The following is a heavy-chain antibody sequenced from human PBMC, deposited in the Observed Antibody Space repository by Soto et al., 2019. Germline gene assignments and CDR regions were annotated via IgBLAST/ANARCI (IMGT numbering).Heavy chain of an antibody. CDR1: GFTFSSYA. D-gene: IGHD3-3*01. Sequence: EVQLLESGGGLVQPGGSLRLSCAASGFTFSSYAMSWVRQAPGKGLEWVSAISGSGGSTYYADSVKGRFTISRDNSKNTLYLQMNSLRADDTAVYYCAKEITIFGVVIRPIYYFDYWGQGTLVTVSS. CDR2: ISGSGGST. CDR3: AKEITIFGVVIRPIYYFDY. V-gene: IGHV3-23*01. J-gene: IGHJ4*02.